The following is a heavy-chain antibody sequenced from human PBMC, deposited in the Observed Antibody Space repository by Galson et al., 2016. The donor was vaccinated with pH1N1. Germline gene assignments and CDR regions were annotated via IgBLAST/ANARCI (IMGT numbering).Heavy chain of an antibody. CDR2: MYPDDSDI. CDR3: ARYSGGFFFDY. Sequence: QSGAEVKKPGESLKISCQVSGYSFSSYWVAWVRQMPGKGLEWMAIMYPDDSDINYSPSFEGQVTISADKSISTAYLQWSSLKASDTAMYYCARYSGGFFFDYWGQGTLVTVSS. J-gene: IGHJ4*02. CDR1: GYSFSSYW. D-gene: IGHD1-26*01. V-gene: IGHV5-51*01.